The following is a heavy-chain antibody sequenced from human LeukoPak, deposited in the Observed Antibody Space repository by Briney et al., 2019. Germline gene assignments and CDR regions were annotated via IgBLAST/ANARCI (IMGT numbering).Heavy chain of an antibody. CDR1: GFTFGSYA. Sequence: PGGSLRLSCAVSGFTFGSYAMGWVRQAPGKGLEWVSAISGSGTGTYYADSVKGRFTISRDNSENTLYLHMNSLRAEDTAVYYCAKVATWTYFDYWGQGTLVTVSS. J-gene: IGHJ4*02. V-gene: IGHV3-23*01. CDR3: AKVATWTYFDY. CDR2: ISGSGTGT. D-gene: IGHD3/OR15-3a*01.